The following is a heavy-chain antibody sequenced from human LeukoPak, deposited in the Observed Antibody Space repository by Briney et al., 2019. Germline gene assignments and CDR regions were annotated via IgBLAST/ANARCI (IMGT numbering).Heavy chain of an antibody. CDR3: ARDHAVAAAGQPKHYYYYGMDV. V-gene: IGHV3-53*01. CDR1: GFTVSSNY. D-gene: IGHD6-13*01. J-gene: IGHJ6*02. CDR2: IYSGGST. Sequence: GGSLRLSCAASGFTVSSNYMSWARQAPGKGLEWVSVIYSGGSTYYADSVKGRFTISRDNSKNTLYLQMNSLRAEDTAVYYCARDHAVAAAGQPKHYYYYGMDVWGQGTTVIVS.